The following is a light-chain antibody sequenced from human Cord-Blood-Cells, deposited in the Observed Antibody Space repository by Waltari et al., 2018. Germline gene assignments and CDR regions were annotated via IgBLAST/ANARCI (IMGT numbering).Light chain of an antibody. CDR1: NIGSKS. J-gene: IGLJ3*02. CDR3: QVWDSSSDQV. V-gene: IGLV3-21*04. Sequence: SYVLTQPPSVSVAPGKTARITCGGNNIGSKSVHWYQKKPGQAPVLVIYYDSDRPSGIPERFSGSNAGNTATLTISRVEAGDEADYYCQVWDSSSDQVFGGGTKLTVL. CDR2: YDS.